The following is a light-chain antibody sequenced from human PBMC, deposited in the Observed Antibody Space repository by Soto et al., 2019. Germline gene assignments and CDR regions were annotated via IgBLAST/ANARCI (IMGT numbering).Light chain of an antibody. CDR3: HQYANSPIT. CDR2: AAS. V-gene: IGKV3-20*01. Sequence: EIVLTQSPGTLSLSPGERATLSCRASQSISSGYLAWYQQKPGQAPRLLIYAASSRATGIADRFRGSGSGRDFTLTISRLEPEDFAVYYCHQYANSPITFGQGTRLEIK. J-gene: IGKJ5*01. CDR1: QSISSGY.